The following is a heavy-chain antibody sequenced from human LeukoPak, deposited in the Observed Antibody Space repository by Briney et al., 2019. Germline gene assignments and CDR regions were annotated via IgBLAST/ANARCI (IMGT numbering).Heavy chain of an antibody. CDR1: GFTFNSFW. CDR2: IKKDGSEK. V-gene: IGHV3-7*01. CDR3: ASLYGIDV. J-gene: IGHJ6*02. Sequence: GGSLRLSCAASGFTFNSFWMTWVRQAPGKGLEWVANIKKDGSEKYYVDSVMGRFTVSRDNGKNLAFLQMNSLRVEDTAVYYCASLYGIDVWGQGRRVTVSS.